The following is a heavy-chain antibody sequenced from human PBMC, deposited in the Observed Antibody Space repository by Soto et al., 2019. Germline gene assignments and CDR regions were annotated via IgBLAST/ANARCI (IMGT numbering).Heavy chain of an antibody. CDR1: GGTVSSYA. CDR3: ARDVSSDTTGFRGYDL. Sequence: QLHLVQSGAEVKKAGSSVKVSCKASGGTVSSYAITWVRQAPGKGLEWMGVFIPIFVSAHYAPKFQSRITITADESTSTAYMELSGLTSEDTAIYYCARDVSSDTTGFRGYDLWGQGTQVTVSS. J-gene: IGHJ4*02. CDR2: FIPIFVSA. D-gene: IGHD3-10*01. V-gene: IGHV1-69*01.